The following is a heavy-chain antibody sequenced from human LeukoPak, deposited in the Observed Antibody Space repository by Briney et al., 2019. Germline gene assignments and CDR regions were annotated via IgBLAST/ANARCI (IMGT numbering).Heavy chain of an antibody. D-gene: IGHD2-2*02. CDR2: INPNSGGT. J-gene: IGHJ6*03. CDR3: AAQCNDDFCYKRDYMDV. Sequence: ASVKVSCKTSKNMATGYVMHWVRQAPGQGLEWIDWINPNSGGTLFARRFQGRVTMTRDTSIGATYMELSRLTSDDTALYYCAAQCNDDFCYKRDYMDVWGKGTMVIVSS. CDR1: KNMATGYV. V-gene: IGHV1-2*02.